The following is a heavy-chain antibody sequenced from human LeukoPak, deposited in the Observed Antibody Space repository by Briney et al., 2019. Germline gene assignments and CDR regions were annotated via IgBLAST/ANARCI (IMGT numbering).Heavy chain of an antibody. Sequence: QAGGSLRLSCAASGFTFSSYAMSWVRQAPGKGLEWVSAISGSGGSTGYADSVKGRFTISRDNAKNSLYLQMNSLRAEDTALYYCARGSVLGGFDYWGQGTLVTVSS. D-gene: IGHD2-8*02. CDR2: ISGSGGST. V-gene: IGHV3-23*01. CDR1: GFTFSSYA. J-gene: IGHJ4*02. CDR3: ARGSVLGGFDY.